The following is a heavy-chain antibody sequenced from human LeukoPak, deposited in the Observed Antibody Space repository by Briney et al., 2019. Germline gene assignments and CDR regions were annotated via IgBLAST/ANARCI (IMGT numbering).Heavy chain of an antibody. J-gene: IGHJ6*02. CDR1: GGTFSSYA. Sequence: SVKVSCKASGGTFSSYAISWVRQAPGQGLEWMGRIIPILGIANYAQKFQGRVTITADKSTSTAYMELSSLRSEDTAVYHCARDLTAMVKKGYYYYYGMDVWGQGTTVTVSS. V-gene: IGHV1-69*04. CDR2: IIPILGIA. CDR3: ARDLTAMVKKGYYYYYGMDV. D-gene: IGHD5-18*01.